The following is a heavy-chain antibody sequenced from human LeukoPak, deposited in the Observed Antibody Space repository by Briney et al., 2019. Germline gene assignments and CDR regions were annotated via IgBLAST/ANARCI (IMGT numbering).Heavy chain of an antibody. CDR2: ISESGGST. V-gene: IGHV3-23*01. D-gene: IGHD3-10*01. Sequence: GGSLRLSCVVSGFTFSTSAMSWVRQAPGKGLEWVSGISESGGSTYYADSVKGRFTSSRDNSKNTLYLQMNNLRAEDTAAHYCAKGSFWGQGTLVTVSS. J-gene: IGHJ4*02. CDR1: GFTFSTSA. CDR3: AKGSF.